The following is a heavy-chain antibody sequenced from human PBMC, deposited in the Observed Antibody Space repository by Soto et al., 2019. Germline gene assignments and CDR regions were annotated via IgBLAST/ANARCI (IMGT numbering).Heavy chain of an antibody. D-gene: IGHD6-13*01. CDR3: ARGGHSSSWYGGLGAFDI. V-gene: IGHV1-46*01. CDR2: INPSGGST. CDR1: GYTFTSYY. Sequence: ASVKVSFKASGYTFTSYYMHWVRQAPGQGLEWMGIINPSGGSTSYAQKFQGRVTMTRDTSTSTVYMELSSLRSEDTAVYYCARGGHSSSWYGGLGAFDIWGQGTMVTVSS. J-gene: IGHJ3*02.